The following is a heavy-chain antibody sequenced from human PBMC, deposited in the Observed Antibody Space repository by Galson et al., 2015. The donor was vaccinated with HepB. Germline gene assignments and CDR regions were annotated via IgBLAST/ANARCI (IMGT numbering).Heavy chain of an antibody. CDR3: ASPGYSYGYVEFDY. J-gene: IGHJ4*02. V-gene: IGHV3-48*03. CDR1: GFTFSSYE. CDR2: ISSSGSTI. D-gene: IGHD5-18*01. Sequence: SLRLSCAASGFTFSSYEMNWVRQAPGKGLEWVSYISSSGSTIYYADSVKGRFTISRDNAKNSLYLQMNSLRAEDTAVYYCASPGYSYGYVEFDYWGQGTLVTVSS.